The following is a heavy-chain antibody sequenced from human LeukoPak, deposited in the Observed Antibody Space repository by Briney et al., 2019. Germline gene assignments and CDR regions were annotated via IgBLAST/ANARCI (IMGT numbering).Heavy chain of an antibody. CDR3: ARGRIAARQGVYYCGMDV. D-gene: IGHD6-6*01. CDR2: INHSGST. V-gene: IGHV4-34*01. Sequence: SETLSLTCAVYGGSFSGYYWSWIRQPPGKGLEWIGEINHSGSTNYNPSLKSRVTISVDTSKNQFSLKLSSVTAADTAVYYYARGRIAARQGVYYCGMDVWGQGTTVTVSS. CDR1: GGSFSGYY. J-gene: IGHJ6*02.